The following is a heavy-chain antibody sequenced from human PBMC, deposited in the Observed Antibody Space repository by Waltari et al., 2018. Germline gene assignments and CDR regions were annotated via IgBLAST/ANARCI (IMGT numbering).Heavy chain of an antibody. CDR1: GGSISRGSYY. V-gene: IGHV4-61*02. CDR3: ARDWGSYHDY. Sequence: QVQLQESGPGLVKPSQTLSLTCTVSGGSISRGSYYWSWIRQPAGKGLEWIGRIYTSGSTSYNPSLKSRVTISVDTSKNQFSLKLSSVIAADTAVYYCARDWGSYHDYWGQGTLVTVSS. J-gene: IGHJ4*02. CDR2: IYTSGST. D-gene: IGHD1-26*01.